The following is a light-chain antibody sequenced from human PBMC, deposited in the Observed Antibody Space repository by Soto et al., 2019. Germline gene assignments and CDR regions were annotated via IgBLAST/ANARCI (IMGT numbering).Light chain of an antibody. J-gene: IGKJ1*01. CDR1: QTVSSNY. Sequence: EIVLTQSPGTLSLSPGERATLSCRASQTVSSNYLAWYQQKPGQAPRLLIYAASTRATGIPDRFSGNGSGTDFSLSISRMEPEDFAVYDCQLYGTSPKPFGQGTKVEIK. CDR2: AAS. CDR3: QLYGTSPKP. V-gene: IGKV3-20*01.